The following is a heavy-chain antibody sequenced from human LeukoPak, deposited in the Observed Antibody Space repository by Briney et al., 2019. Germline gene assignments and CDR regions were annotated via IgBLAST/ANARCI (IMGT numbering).Heavy chain of an antibody. CDR3: ARELRYGGSYKGLGY. V-gene: IGHV7-4-1*01. D-gene: IGHD1-26*01. CDR2: INTNTGNP. J-gene: IGHJ4*02. Sequence: ASVKVSCKASGYTFTSYAMNWVRQAPGQGLEWMGVINTNTGNPTYAQRFTGRFVFSLDTSVSTAYLQIGSLKAEDTAVYYCARELRYGGSYKGLGYWGQGTLVTVSS. CDR1: GYTFTSYA.